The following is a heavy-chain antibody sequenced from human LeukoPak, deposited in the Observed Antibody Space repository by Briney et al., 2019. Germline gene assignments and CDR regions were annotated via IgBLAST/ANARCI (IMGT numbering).Heavy chain of an antibody. D-gene: IGHD1-14*01. Sequence: GGSLRLSCAASGFTFSSYWMSWVRQAPGKGLEWVANIKQDGSEKYYVDSVKGRFTISRDNAKNSLYLQMNSLRAEDTAVYYCARGITFNPSTPHHWFDPWGQGTLVTVSS. CDR1: GFTFSSYW. CDR3: ARGITFNPSTPHHWFDP. J-gene: IGHJ5*01. CDR2: IKQDGSEK. V-gene: IGHV3-7*01.